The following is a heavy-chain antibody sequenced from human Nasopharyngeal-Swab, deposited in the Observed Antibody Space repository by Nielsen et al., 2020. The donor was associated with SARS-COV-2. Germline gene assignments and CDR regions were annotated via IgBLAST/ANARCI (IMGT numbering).Heavy chain of an antibody. V-gene: IGHV4-39*01. CDR2: IYYSEST. Sequence: GSLRLSCTVSGGSISSSSYYWGWIRQPPGKGLEWIGSIYYSESTYYNPSLKSRVTISVDTSKNQFSLKLSSVTAADTAVYYCARTYYDILTGYLKFDPWGQGTLVTVSS. CDR3: ARTYYDILTGYLKFDP. D-gene: IGHD3-9*01. J-gene: IGHJ5*02. CDR1: GGSISSSSYY.